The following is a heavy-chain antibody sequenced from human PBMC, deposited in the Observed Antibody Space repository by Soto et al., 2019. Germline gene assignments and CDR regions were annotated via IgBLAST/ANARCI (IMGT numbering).Heavy chain of an antibody. D-gene: IGHD2-2*01. V-gene: IGHV1-2*02. CDR1: GYTFNGFF. CDR3: ARYCATASCYAPGGMDV. Sequence: QVQLVQSGADVKKPGASVKVSCEASGYTFNGFFLQWVRQAPGQGLEWMGWINPNSGSTKYAQKFQGRVTMTRDTSISTAYMELSSLTSDDTAVYYCARYCATASCYAPGGMDVWGQGPTVTVSS. J-gene: IGHJ6*02. CDR2: INPNSGST.